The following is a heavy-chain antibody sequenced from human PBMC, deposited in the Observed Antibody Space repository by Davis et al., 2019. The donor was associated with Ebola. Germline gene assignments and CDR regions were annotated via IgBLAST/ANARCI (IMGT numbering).Heavy chain of an antibody. CDR1: GGSFSGYY. Sequence: SETLSLTCAVYGGSFSGYYWSWIRQPPGKGLEWIGEINHSGSTNYNPSLKSRVTISVDTSKNPFSLKLSSVTAADTAVYYCARSGGISRFDPWGQGTLVTVSS. J-gene: IGHJ5*02. V-gene: IGHV4-34*01. CDR2: INHSGST. D-gene: IGHD2-15*01. CDR3: ARSGGISRFDP.